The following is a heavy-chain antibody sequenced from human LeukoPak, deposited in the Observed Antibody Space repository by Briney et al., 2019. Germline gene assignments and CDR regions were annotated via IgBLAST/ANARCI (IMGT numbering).Heavy chain of an antibody. D-gene: IGHD3-22*01. CDR3: AREGPYDSSGYYDY. CDR1: GFTFDDYA. Sequence: GGSLRLSCAASGFTFDDYAMHWVRQAPGKGLEWVSGISWNSGSIGYADSVKGRFTISRDNAKNSLYLQMNSLRAEDTALYYCAREGPYDSSGYYDYWGQGTLVTVSS. CDR2: ISWNSGSI. J-gene: IGHJ4*02. V-gene: IGHV3-9*01.